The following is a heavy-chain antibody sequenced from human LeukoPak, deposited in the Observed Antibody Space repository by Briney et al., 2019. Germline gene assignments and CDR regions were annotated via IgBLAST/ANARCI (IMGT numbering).Heavy chain of an antibody. J-gene: IGHJ4*02. CDR2: INTGNGDT. CDR1: GYTFTTYA. CDR3: ARVEHDSSGYDLDY. D-gene: IGHD3-22*01. V-gene: IGHV1-3*04. Sequence: ASVTVSFTASGYTFTTYAIHWVRQAPGQRLEWMGWINTGNGDTRYSQKFQGRVTMTRNTSISTAYMELSSLRSEDTAVYYCARVEHDSSGYDLDYWGQGTLVTVSS.